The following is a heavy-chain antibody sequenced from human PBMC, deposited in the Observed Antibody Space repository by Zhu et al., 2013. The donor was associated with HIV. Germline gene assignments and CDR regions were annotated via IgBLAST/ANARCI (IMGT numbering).Heavy chain of an antibody. J-gene: IGHJ4*02. V-gene: IGHV1-69*01. Sequence: QVQLVQSGAEVKKPGSSVRVSCRTSGGTFTDHAINWVRQAPGQGLEWMGWIIPMFGIGIYAQKFNGRVSITADESTNTVYMTLNSLRFEDTAVYYCARSGGNSEENDYFDYWGQGTLV. D-gene: IGHD2-21*02. CDR2: IIPMFGIG. CDR1: GGTFTDHA. CDR3: ARSGGNSEENDYFDY.